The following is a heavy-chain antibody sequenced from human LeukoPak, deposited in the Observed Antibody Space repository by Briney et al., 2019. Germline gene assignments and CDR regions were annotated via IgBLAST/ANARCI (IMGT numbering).Heavy chain of an antibody. CDR2: IKSKTDGGTT. V-gene: IGHV3-15*01. CDR3: TTDGRHSGYLWVDY. Sequence: GGSLRLSCAASGFTFSSYWMSWVRQAPGKGLEWVGRIKSKTDGGTTDYAAPVKGRFTISRDDSKNTLYLQMNSLKTEDTAVYYCTTDGRHSGYLWVDYWGQGTLVTVSS. J-gene: IGHJ4*02. CDR1: GFTFSSYW. D-gene: IGHD5-12*01.